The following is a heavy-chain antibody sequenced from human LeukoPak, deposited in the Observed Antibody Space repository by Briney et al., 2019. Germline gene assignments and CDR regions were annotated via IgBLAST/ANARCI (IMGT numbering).Heavy chain of an antibody. Sequence: SETLSLTCTVSGGSISSYYWSWIRQSPGKGLEWIGCISHSGNTNYNPSLKSRLTISLDTSKNHFSLNLNSVTAADTAVYYCATGAVAPKSWGQGTLVTVSP. CDR1: GGSISSYY. J-gene: IGHJ5*02. CDR3: ATGAVAPKS. CDR2: ISHSGNT. V-gene: IGHV4-59*08.